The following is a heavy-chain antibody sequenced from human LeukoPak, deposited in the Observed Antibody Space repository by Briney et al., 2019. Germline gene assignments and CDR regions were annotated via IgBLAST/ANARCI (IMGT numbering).Heavy chain of an antibody. CDR1: GYSISSGYY. J-gene: IGHJ5*02. D-gene: IGHD3-10*01. V-gene: IGHV4-38-2*02. CDR2: IYHSGST. CDR3: ARGIWFGDISGWDWFDP. Sequence: SETLSLTCTVSGYSISSGYYWGWIRQPPGKGLEWIGSIYHSGSTYYNPSLKSRVTISVDTSKNQFSLKLSSVTAADTAVYYCARGIWFGDISGWDWFDPWGQGTLVTVSS.